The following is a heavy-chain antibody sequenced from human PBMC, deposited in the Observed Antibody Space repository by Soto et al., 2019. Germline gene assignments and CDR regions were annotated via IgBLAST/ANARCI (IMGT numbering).Heavy chain of an antibody. CDR2: ISYDGSNK. Sequence: GGSLRLSCAASGFTFSSYAMHWVRDAPGKGLEWVAVISYDGSNKYYADSVKGRFTISRDNSKNTLYLQMNSLRAEDTAVYYCASGSSSSYYYYGMDVWGQGTTVTVSS. D-gene: IGHD6-6*01. CDR3: ASGSSSSYYYYGMDV. J-gene: IGHJ6*02. V-gene: IGHV3-30-3*01. CDR1: GFTFSSYA.